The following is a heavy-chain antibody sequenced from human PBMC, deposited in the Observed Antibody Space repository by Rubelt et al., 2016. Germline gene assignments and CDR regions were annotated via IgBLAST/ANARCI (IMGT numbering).Heavy chain of an antibody. J-gene: IGHJ3*02. D-gene: IGHD6-6*01. Sequence: QVQLHQWGGGLLKPSETLSLTCAVDGGSFSGYYWSWIRQAPGKGLEWIGEINHSGSTNYNPSLKSRVAISVDTSKNQFSLKLTSVTAADTAVYYCARSWAWTARKDAFDIWGQGTMVTVSS. CDR1: GGSFSGYY. V-gene: IGHV4-34*01. CDR3: ARSWAWTARKDAFDI. CDR2: INHSGST.